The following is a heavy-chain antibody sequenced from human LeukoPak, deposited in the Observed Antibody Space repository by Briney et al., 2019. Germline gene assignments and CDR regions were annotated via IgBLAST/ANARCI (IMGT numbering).Heavy chain of an antibody. D-gene: IGHD6-19*01. V-gene: IGHV1-69*04. CDR3: ARRASSGWYGGKLD. J-gene: IGHJ4*02. CDR1: GGTFSSYA. CDR2: IIPILGIA. Sequence: SVKVSCKASGGTFSSYAISWVRQAPGQGLEWMGRIIPILGIANYAQKFQGRVTITADKSTSTAYMELSSLRSEDTAVYYCARRASSGWYGGKLDWGQGTLVTVSS.